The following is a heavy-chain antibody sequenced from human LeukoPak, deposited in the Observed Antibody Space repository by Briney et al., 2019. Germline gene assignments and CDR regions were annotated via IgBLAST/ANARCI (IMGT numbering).Heavy chain of an antibody. V-gene: IGHV3-30*04. CDR2: ISYDGSNK. D-gene: IGHD2-2*01. CDR1: GFTFSSYA. CDR3: AKDRRLACSSTSCYVGLLDY. J-gene: IGHJ4*02. Sequence: GGSLRLSCAASGFTFSSYAMHWVRQAPGKGLEWVAVISYDGSNKYYADSVKGRFTISRDNSKNTLYLQVNSLRAEDTAVYYCAKDRRLACSSTSCYVGLLDYWGQGTLVTVSS.